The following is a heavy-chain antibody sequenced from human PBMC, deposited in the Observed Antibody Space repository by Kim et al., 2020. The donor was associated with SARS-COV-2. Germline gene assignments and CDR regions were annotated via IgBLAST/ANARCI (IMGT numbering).Heavy chain of an antibody. D-gene: IGHD7-27*01. Sequence: TNSNPSLKSRVTISVDKSKNQFSLKLSSVTAADTAVYYCARAPRTGDGLDWGQGTLVTVSS. CDR2: T. J-gene: IGHJ4*02. V-gene: IGHV4-4*02. CDR3: ARAPRTGDGLD.